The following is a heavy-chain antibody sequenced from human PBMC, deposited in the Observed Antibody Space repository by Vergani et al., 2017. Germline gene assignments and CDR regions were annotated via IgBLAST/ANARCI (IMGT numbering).Heavy chain of an antibody. Sequence: EVQLVESGGGLVQPGGSLTLSCAASGFTFSGSAMHWVRQTSGKGLEWVSAISGSGGSTYYADSVKGRFTISRDNSKNTLYLQMNSLRAEDTAVYYCAKDDSSGNKGGYYFDYWGQGTLVTVSS. V-gene: IGHV3-23*04. CDR1: GFTFSGSA. CDR2: ISGSGGST. CDR3: AKDDSSGNKGGYYFDY. J-gene: IGHJ4*02. D-gene: IGHD3-22*01.